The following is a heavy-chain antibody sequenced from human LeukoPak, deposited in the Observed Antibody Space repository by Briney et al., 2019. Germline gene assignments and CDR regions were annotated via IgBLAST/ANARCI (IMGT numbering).Heavy chain of an antibody. CDR3: AHSRGDYGDYTVFDY. D-gene: IGHD4-17*01. CDR2: IYWNDDK. Sequence: TLSLTCNVSGDSISSYYWSWIRQPPGEGLEWLALIYWNDDKRYSPSLKSRLTITKDTSKNQVVLTMTNMDPVDTATYYCAHSRGDYGDYTVFDYWGQGTLVTVSS. CDR1: GDSISSYYWS. J-gene: IGHJ4*02. V-gene: IGHV2-5*01.